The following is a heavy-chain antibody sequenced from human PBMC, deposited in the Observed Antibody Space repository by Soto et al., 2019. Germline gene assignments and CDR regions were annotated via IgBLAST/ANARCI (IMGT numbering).Heavy chain of an antibody. D-gene: IGHD3-10*01. V-gene: IGHV3-53*01. Sequence: EVQLVESGGGLMQPGGSLRLSCAASGFTVSSNFMTWVRQAPGKGLEWVSSSYSGGNSYYAVSVKGRFTISRDDFKNTLYLRMNCLRVESTAVYLCARGYGAGSYFSDYWGQGTLVTVSS. CDR2: SYSGGNS. CDR1: GFTVSSNF. J-gene: IGHJ4*02. CDR3: ARGYGAGSYFSDY.